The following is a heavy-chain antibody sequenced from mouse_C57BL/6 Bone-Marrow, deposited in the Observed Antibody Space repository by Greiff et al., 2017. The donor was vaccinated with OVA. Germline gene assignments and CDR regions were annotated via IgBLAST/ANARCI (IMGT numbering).Heavy chain of an antibody. J-gene: IGHJ1*03. CDR2: IRSKSNNYAT. Sequence: GGGLVQPKGSLKLSCAASGFSFNTYAMNWVRQAPGKGLEWVARIRSKSNNYATYYADSVKDRFTISRDDSESMLYLQMNNLKTEDTAMYYCVTLYWYFDVWGTGTTVTVSS. CDR3: VTLYWYFDV. V-gene: IGHV10-1*01. CDR1: GFSFNTYA.